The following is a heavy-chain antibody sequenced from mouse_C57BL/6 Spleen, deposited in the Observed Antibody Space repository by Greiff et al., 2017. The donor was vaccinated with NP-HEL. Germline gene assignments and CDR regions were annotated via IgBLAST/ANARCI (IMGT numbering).Heavy chain of an antibody. CDR1: GYTFTSYW. J-gene: IGHJ3*01. CDR2: IHPNSGST. Sequence: QVQLQQPGAELVKPGASVKLSCKASGYTFTSYWMHWVKQRPGQGLEWIGMIHPNSGSTNYNEKFKSKATLTVDNSSSTAYMQLSSLTSEDSAVYYCARHDGYYSFAYWGQGTLVTVSA. CDR3: ARHDGYYSFAY. V-gene: IGHV1-64*01. D-gene: IGHD2-3*01.